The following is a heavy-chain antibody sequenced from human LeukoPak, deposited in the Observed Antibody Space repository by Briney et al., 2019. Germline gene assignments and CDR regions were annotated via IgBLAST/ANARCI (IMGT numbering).Heavy chain of an antibody. J-gene: IGHJ6*03. CDR3: AGSLRYFDWALNYYYYYMDV. D-gene: IGHD3-9*01. V-gene: IGHV4-39*01. CDR2: IYYSGST. Sequence: SETLSLTCTVSGGSISSSSYYWGWIRQPPGKGLEWIGSIYYSGSTYYNPSLKSRVTISVDTSKNQFSLKLSSVTAADTAEYYCAGSLRYFDWALNYYYYYMDVCGKGTAVTVSS. CDR1: GGSISSSSYY.